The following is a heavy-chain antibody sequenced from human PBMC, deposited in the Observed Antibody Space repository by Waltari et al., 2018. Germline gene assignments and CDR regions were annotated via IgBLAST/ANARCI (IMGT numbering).Heavy chain of an antibody. J-gene: IGHJ4*02. CDR3: AKGGVGNYDSQAW. CDR1: GFTFSSYA. V-gene: IGHV3-23*03. Sequence: EVQLLESGGGLVQPGGSLRLSCAASGFTFSSYAMSWVRKAPGKGLEWVSVIYSGGSTYYEDAVKGRFTISRDNSKNTLYLQMNSLRAEDTAVYYCAKGGVGNYDSQAWGGQGTLVTVSS. CDR2: IYSGGST. D-gene: IGHD3-22*01.